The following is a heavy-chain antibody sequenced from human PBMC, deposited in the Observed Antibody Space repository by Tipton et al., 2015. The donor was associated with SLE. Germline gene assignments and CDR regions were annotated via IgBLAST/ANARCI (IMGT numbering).Heavy chain of an antibody. D-gene: IGHD4-23*01. CDR1: DGSISSINW. CDR3: ARVPLVGGLWAFNV. CDR2: IYHSATT. J-gene: IGHJ3*01. V-gene: IGHV4-4*02. Sequence: TLSLTCAISDGSISSINWWTWVRQPPGKGLEWIGSIYHSATTNYNPSLGGRVTMSLDKSKNQFFLKLDSVTAADTALYYCARVPLVGGLWAFNVWGQGRVVIVSS.